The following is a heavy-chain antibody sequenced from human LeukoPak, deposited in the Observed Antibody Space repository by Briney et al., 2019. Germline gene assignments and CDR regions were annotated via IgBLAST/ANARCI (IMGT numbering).Heavy chain of an antibody. CDR3: ARASGWLHPYFDY. D-gene: IGHD5-24*01. CDR1: GGSISNYY. Sequence: SETLSLTCTVSGGSISNYYWSWIRQAPGKGLEWIGHIYYSGSTNYNPSLKSRVTISVDTSKNQFSLKLSSVTAADTAVYHCARASGWLHPYFDYWGQGTLVTVSS. V-gene: IGHV4-59*12. CDR2: IYYSGST. J-gene: IGHJ4*02.